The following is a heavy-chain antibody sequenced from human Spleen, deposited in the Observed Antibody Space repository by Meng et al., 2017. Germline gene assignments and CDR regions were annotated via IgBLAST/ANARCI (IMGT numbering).Heavy chain of an antibody. V-gene: IGHV1-46*04. CDR2: NNPRDGDT. J-gene: IGHJ4*02. CDR3: ARERDATYYFHN. Sequence: QVHMVRSGAALMTPGPSVTLSCKASGDTFTYYHIHWVRQSPGQGLEWVGINNPRDGDTSYSQKLRGRVTLTRDTSTSTAYMELSSLSSGDTAVYYCARERDATYYFHNWGQGALVTVSS. CDR1: GDTFTYYH. D-gene: IGHD5-24*01.